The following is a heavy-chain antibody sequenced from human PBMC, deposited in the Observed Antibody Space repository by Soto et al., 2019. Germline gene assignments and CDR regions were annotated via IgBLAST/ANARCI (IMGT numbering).Heavy chain of an antibody. CDR3: ARAGPSIAAAGPYYYYYYGMDV. V-gene: IGHV1-69*13. CDR2: IIPIFGTA. CDR1: GGTFSSYA. J-gene: IGHJ6*02. Sequence: ASVKVSCKASGGTFSSYAISWVRQAPGQGLEWMGGIIPIFGTANYAQKFQGRVTITADESTSTAYMELSSLRSEDTAVYYCARAGPSIAAAGPYYYYYYGMDVWGQGTTVTSP. D-gene: IGHD6-13*01.